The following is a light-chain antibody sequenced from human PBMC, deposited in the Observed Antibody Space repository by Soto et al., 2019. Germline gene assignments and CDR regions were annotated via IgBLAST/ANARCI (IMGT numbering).Light chain of an antibody. J-gene: IGKJ5*01. CDR2: DAS. CDR1: QSVSSY. Sequence: SQSVSSYLARYQQKPGQAPRLLIYDASNRATGIPARFSGSGSGTDFTLTISSLEPEDFAVYYCQQRSNWPPITFGQGTRLEIK. CDR3: QQRSNWPPIT. V-gene: IGKV3-11*01.